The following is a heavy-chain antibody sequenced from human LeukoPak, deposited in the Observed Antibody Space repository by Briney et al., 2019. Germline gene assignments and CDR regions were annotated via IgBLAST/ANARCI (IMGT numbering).Heavy chain of an antibody. V-gene: IGHV1-8*01. D-gene: IGHD6-13*01. J-gene: IGHJ4*02. Sequence: GASVWVSCKASGDTFTSYDINSVRQATGQGLEWMGWMNPNSGNTGYAQKFQGRVTMTRNTSMSTAYMELSSLRSEDTAVYYCARAGGSSWDYFDYWGQGTLVTVSS. CDR2: MNPNSGNT. CDR3: ARAGGSSWDYFDY. CDR1: GDTFTSYD.